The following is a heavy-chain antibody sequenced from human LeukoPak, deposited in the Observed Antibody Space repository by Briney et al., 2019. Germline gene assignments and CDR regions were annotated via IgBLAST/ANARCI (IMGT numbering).Heavy chain of an antibody. V-gene: IGHV3-11*01. CDR1: GFIFSDYY. D-gene: IGHD3-22*01. CDR2: ISSSGSTI. CDR3: ARAKYYYDSSGYCD. J-gene: IGHJ4*02. Sequence: GGSLRLSCAASGFIFSDYYMSWIRQAPGKGLEWVSYISSSGSTIYYADSVKGRFTISRDNAENSLYLQMNSLRAEDTALYYCARAKYYYDSSGYCDWGQGTLVTVSS.